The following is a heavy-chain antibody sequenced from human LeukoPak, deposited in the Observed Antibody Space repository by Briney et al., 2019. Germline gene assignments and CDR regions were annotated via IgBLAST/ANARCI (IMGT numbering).Heavy chain of an antibody. CDR3: ALGRPYFDY. V-gene: IGHV4-59*01. Sequence: SETLSLTCTVSGGSISSYYWSWIRQPPGKGLEWIGYIYYSGSTNYNPSLKSRVTISVDTSKNQFSLKLSSVTAADTAVYYCALGRPYFDYWGQGTLVTVSS. CDR1: GGSISSYY. J-gene: IGHJ4*02. CDR2: IYYSGST. D-gene: IGHD2-15*01.